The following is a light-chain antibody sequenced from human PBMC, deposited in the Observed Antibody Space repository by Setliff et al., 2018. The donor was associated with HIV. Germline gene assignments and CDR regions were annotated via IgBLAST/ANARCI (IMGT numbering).Light chain of an antibody. V-gene: IGKV3-15*01. J-gene: IGKJ4*01. CDR3: QQYNKWPPLT. CDR2: SAS. Sequence: EIVMTQSPATLSASPGDRVPLSCRASQSISGSLAWYQHKPGQAPRLLIFSASSRATGIPARFSGSGSGTEFTLTISDLQSEDFAVYYCQQYNKWPPLTFGGGTKVDIK. CDR1: QSISGS.